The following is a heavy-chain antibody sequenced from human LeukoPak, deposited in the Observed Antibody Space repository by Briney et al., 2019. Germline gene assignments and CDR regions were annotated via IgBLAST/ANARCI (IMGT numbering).Heavy chain of an antibody. CDR3: ARRYSSSWYPMDV. J-gene: IGHJ4*02. CDR1: GFTFSSYS. CDR2: ISSSSSYI. V-gene: IGHV3-21*01. D-gene: IGHD6-13*01. Sequence: PGGSLRLSCAASGFTFSSYSMNWVRQAPGKGLEWVSSISSSSSYIYYADSVKGRFTISRDNAKNSLYLQMNSLRAEDTAVYYCARRYSSSWYPMDVWGQGTLVTVSS.